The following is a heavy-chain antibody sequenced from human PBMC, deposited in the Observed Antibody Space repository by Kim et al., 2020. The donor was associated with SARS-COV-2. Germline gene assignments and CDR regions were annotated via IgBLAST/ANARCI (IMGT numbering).Heavy chain of an antibody. Sequence: AQKLQGRVTMTTDTSTSTAYMELRSLRSDDTAVYYCARYYDSSGYYYFDYWGQGTLVTVSS. V-gene: IGHV1-18*01. J-gene: IGHJ4*02. D-gene: IGHD3-22*01. CDR3: ARYYDSSGYYYFDY.